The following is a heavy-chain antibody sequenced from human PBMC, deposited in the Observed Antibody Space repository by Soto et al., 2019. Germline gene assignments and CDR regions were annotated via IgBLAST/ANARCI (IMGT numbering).Heavy chain of an antibody. CDR2: ISTYNGNT. J-gene: IGHJ3*02. D-gene: IGHD3-22*01. V-gene: IGHV1-18*01. Sequence: QVQLVQSGVEVKKPGASVKVSCKASGYTFTSYGISWVRQAPGQGLEWMGWISTYNGNTNYAQNLQGRVTMTTDTSTSTAYMELRSLRSDDTAVYYCARGGPSITMIVVFAGSGFDIWGQGTMVTVSS. CDR1: GYTFTSYG. CDR3: ARGGPSITMIVVFAGSGFDI.